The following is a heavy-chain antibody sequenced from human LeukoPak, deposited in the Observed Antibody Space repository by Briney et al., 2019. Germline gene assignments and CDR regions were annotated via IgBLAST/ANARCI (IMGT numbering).Heavy chain of an antibody. Sequence: PGGSLRLSCAASGFTFSSYSMYWVRQAPGKGLEWVSSISSSTYIYYADSVKGRFTISRDNAKNSLYLQMNSLRAEDTAVYYCARDRRGYDYDYWGQGTLVTVSS. CDR2: ISSSTYI. CDR3: ARDRRGYDYDY. D-gene: IGHD5-12*01. CDR1: GFTFSSYS. J-gene: IGHJ4*02. V-gene: IGHV3-21*01.